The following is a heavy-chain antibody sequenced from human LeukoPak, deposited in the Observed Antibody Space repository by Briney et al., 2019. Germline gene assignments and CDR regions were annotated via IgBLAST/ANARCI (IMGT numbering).Heavy chain of an antibody. J-gene: IGHJ5*02. CDR1: GGTFSSYA. D-gene: IGHD2-2*01. CDR3: ARDPSLYCSSTSCPPPGFRFDP. Sequence: ASVKVSCKASGGTFSSYAISWVRQAPGQRLEWMGGIIPIFGTANYAQKFQGRVTITADESTSTAYMELSSLRSEDTAVYYCARDPSLYCSSTSCPPPGFRFDPWGQGTLVTVSS. V-gene: IGHV1-69*13. CDR2: IIPIFGTA.